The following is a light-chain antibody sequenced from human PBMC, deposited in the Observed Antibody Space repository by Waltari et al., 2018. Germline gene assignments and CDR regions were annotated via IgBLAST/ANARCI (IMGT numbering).Light chain of an antibody. CDR1: SSDVGGYNY. J-gene: IGLJ3*02. V-gene: IGLV2-14*01. CDR2: YVP. CDR3: CSYTGSSTRV. Sequence: QSALTQPASVSGSPGQSITISCTGTSSDVGGYNYVSWNQQHPGKAPKLGIFYVPKRPSGVSNRFSGSKSGNTASLTSSGLQAEDEADYYCCSYTGSSTRVFGGGTKLTVL.